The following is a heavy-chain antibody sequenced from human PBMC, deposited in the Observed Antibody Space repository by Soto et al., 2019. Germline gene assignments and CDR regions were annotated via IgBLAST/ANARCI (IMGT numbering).Heavy chain of an antibody. CDR3: ARGVDILTGYFFDVGDAFDI. J-gene: IGHJ3*02. CDR1: GGSFSGYY. CDR2: INHSGST. D-gene: IGHD3-9*01. Sequence: SETLSLTCAVYGGSFSGYYWSWIRQPPGKGLEWIGEINHSGSTNYNPSLKSRVTISVDTSKNQFSLKLSSVTAADTAVYYCARGVDILTGYFFDVGDAFDIWGQGTMVTVSS. V-gene: IGHV4-34*01.